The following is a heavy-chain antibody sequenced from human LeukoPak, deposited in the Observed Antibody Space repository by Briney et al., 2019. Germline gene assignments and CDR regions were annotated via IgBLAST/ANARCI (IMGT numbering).Heavy chain of an antibody. Sequence: ASVKVSCKASGCTFTSYGISWVRQAPGQGLEWMGWINPNSGGTNYAQEFQGRVTMTRDTSISTAYMELSRLRSDDTAVYYCARPVRYSWIFDAFDIWGQGTMVTVSS. CDR3: ARPVRYSWIFDAFDI. CDR1: GCTFTSYG. CDR2: INPNSGGT. D-gene: IGHD2-15*01. V-gene: IGHV1-2*02. J-gene: IGHJ3*02.